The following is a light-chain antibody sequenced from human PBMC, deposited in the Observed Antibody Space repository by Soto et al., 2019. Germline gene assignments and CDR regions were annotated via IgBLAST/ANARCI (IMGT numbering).Light chain of an antibody. Sequence: SQSPCTVSSSTGERATLSCRASQNVDKFLAWYQQRPGQPPRLLIFDSSNRATGVPVRFSGSGSGTVFTLTIGSLEPEDSAVYYCQQRKNWPPITFGQGTRLAIK. J-gene: IGKJ5*01. CDR1: QNVDKF. CDR3: QQRKNWPPIT. V-gene: IGKV3-11*01. CDR2: DSS.